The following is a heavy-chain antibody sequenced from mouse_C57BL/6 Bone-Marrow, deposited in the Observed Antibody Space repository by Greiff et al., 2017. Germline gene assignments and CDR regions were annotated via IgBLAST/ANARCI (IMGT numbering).Heavy chain of an antibody. D-gene: IGHD1-1*01. Sequence: DVMLVESGGGLVQPGGSMKLSCVASGFTFSNYWMNWVRQSPEKGLEWVAQIRLKSDNYATHYAESVKGRFTISRDDSKSSVYLQMNNLRAEDTGIYYCTGFSYYYGSDWYFDVWGTGTTVTVSS. V-gene: IGHV6-3*01. CDR1: GFTFSNYW. J-gene: IGHJ1*03. CDR2: IRLKSDNYAT. CDR3: TGFSYYYGSDWYFDV.